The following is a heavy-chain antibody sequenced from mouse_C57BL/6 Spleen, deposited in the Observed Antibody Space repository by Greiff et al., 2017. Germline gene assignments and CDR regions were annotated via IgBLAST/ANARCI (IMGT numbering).Heavy chain of an antibody. CDR3: VRGYCVGWWGD. CDR2: IHPNSGST. CDR1: GYTFTSYW. Sequence: QVQLKQSGAELVKPGASVKLSCKASGYTFTSYWMHWVKQRPGQGLEWIGMIHPNSGSTNYNEKFKSKATLTVDKSSSTAYMQLSSLTSEDSAVXYGVRGYCVGWWGDGGQGTLVTVAA. J-gene: IGHJ3*01. V-gene: IGHV1-64*01. D-gene: IGHD1-1*02.